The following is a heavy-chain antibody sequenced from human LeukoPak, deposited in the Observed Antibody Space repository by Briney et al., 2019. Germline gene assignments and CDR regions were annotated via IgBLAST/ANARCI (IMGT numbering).Heavy chain of an antibody. CDR2: IYYSGST. CDR1: GVSISRGGYS. V-gene: IGHV4-61*08. J-gene: IGHJ3*02. D-gene: IGHD2-15*01. CDR3: ARESSHLGYCSGGSCYNAFDI. Sequence: SETLSLTCAVSGVSISRGGYSWSWIRQPPGKGLEWIGYIYYSGSTNYNPSLKSRVTISVDTSKNQFSLKLSSVTAADTAVYYCARESSHLGYCSGGSCYNAFDIWGQGTMVTVSS.